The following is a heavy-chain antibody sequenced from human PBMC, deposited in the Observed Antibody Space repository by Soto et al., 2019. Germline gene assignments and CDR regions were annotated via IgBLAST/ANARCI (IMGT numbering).Heavy chain of an antibody. J-gene: IGHJ4*02. V-gene: IGHV4-31*03. CDR3: ARDKITGLFDY. D-gene: IGHD2-8*02. CDR1: GGSISSGGYY. CDR2: IYYSGST. Sequence: SETLSLTCTVSGGSISSGGYYWSWIRQHPGKGLEWIGYIYYSGSTNYNPSPKSRVTISVDTTKNQFSLKLTSVTAADTAVYYCARDKITGLFDYWGQGTLVTVSS.